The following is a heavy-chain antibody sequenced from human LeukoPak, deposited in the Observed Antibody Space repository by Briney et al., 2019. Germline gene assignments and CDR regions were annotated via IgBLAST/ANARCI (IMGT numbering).Heavy chain of an antibody. CDR1: GFTFTNCA. Sequence: GGSLRLSCAASGFTFTNCAISWVRQAPGKGLEWVSGISGSGDTTLYTDSVKGRFTISRDNSKNTLYLQMNSLRAEDTAVYYCAKDGLGYYYDSSGRDAFDIWGQGTMVTVSS. CDR2: ISGSGDTT. D-gene: IGHD3-22*01. J-gene: IGHJ3*02. V-gene: IGHV3-23*01. CDR3: AKDGLGYYYDSSGRDAFDI.